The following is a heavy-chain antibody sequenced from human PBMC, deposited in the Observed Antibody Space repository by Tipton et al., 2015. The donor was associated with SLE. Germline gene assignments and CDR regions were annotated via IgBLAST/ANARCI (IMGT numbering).Heavy chain of an antibody. D-gene: IGHD3-3*01. Sequence: GSLRLSCAASGFTFDDYTMHWVRQAPGKGLEWVSLISWDGGSTYYADSVKGRFTISRDNSKNSLYLQMNSLKTEDTAVYYCTRHTTIFGVAHYYYYMDVWGKGTTVTVSS. J-gene: IGHJ6*03. CDR3: TRHTTIFGVAHYYYYMDV. CDR1: GFTFDDYT. CDR2: ISWDGGST. V-gene: IGHV3-43*01.